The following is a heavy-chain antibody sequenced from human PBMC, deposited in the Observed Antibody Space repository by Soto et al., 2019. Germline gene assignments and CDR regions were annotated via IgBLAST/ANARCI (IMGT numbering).Heavy chain of an antibody. V-gene: IGHV4-31*03. CDR2: IYYSGST. CDR1: GGSMSSSNW. CDR3: ARANYFDSSGPFDY. J-gene: IGHJ4*02. Sequence: PSETLSLTCTVSGGSMSSSNWWNWVRQHPGKGLEWIGYIYYSGSTYYNPSLESRVTLSVDTSRNQFSLKVSSVTAADTAVYYCARANYFDSSGPFDYWGPGTLVTVSS. D-gene: IGHD3-22*01.